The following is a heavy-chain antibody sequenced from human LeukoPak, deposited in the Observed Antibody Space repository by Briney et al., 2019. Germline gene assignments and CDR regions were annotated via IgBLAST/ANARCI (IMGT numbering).Heavy chain of an antibody. V-gene: IGHV1-8*03. J-gene: IGHJ5*02. CDR3: ARAYHHLFLTGYEFDP. CDR2: MNPNSGNT. Sequence: GASVKVSCKASGYTFTSYDINWVRQATGQGLEWMGWMNPNSGNTDYAQKFQGRVTITRNTPISTAYMELSSLRSEDTAVYYCARAYHHLFLTGYEFDPWGQGTLVTVSS. CDR1: GYTFTSYD. D-gene: IGHD3-9*01.